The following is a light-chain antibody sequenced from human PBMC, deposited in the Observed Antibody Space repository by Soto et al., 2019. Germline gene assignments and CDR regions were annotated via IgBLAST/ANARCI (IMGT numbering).Light chain of an antibody. CDR2: EVS. CDR3: CSYAGSSTYV. V-gene: IGLV2-23*02. CDR1: SSDVGSYNL. J-gene: IGLJ1*01. Sequence: QSVLTQPASVSGSPGQSITISCTGTSSDVGSYNLVSWYQQHPGKAPKLMIYEVSKRPSGVSNRFSGSKSGNTASLTISGLQAEDEAEYYCCSYAGSSTYVFGTGTKVNVL.